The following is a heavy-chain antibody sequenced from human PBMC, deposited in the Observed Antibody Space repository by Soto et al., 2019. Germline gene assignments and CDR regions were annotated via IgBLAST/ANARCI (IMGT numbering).Heavy chain of an antibody. Sequence: GGSLRLSCAASGFSFSSHSFNWVRQAPGQGLEWVAYISGSGGSTYYADSVKGRFTISRDNSKNTLYLQMNSLRAEDTAVYYCAKSRSLLRYFDWLLPHYYYYGMDVWGQGTTVTVSS. D-gene: IGHD3-9*01. CDR1: GFSFSSHS. V-gene: IGHV3-23*01. CDR3: AKSRSLLRYFDWLLPHYYYYGMDV. J-gene: IGHJ6*02. CDR2: ISGSGGST.